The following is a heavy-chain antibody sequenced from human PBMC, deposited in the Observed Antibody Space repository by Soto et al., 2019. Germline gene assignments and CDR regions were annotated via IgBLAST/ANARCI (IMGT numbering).Heavy chain of an antibody. CDR3: ARDRLRYNWNDFPYYYYGMDV. CDR2: ISYDGSNK. Sequence: QVQLVESGGGVVQPGRSLRLSCAASGFTFSSYAMHWVRQAPGKGLEWVAVISYDGSNKYYEDSVKRRFTISRDNSKNTLYLQMNSLRAEDTAVYYCARDRLRYNWNDFPYYYYGMDVWGQGTTVTVSS. V-gene: IGHV3-30-3*01. CDR1: GFTFSSYA. D-gene: IGHD1-1*01. J-gene: IGHJ6*02.